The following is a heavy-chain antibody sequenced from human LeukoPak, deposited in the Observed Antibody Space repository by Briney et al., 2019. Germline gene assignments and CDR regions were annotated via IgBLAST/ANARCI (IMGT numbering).Heavy chain of an antibody. CDR3: ARTYGAFTIFGERKYYFDY. CDR1: GGSFSGYY. CDR2: INHSGST. J-gene: IGHJ4*02. V-gene: IGHV4-34*01. Sequence: SETLSLTCAVYGGSFSGYYWSWTRQPPGKGLEWIGEINHSGSTNYNPSLKSRVTISVDTSKNQFSLKLSSVTAADTAVYYCARTYGAFTIFGERKYYFDYWGQGTLVTVSS. D-gene: IGHD3-3*01.